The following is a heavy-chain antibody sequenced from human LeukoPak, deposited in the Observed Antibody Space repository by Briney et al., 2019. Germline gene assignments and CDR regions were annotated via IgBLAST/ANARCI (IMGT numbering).Heavy chain of an antibody. Sequence: GGSLRLSCAASGFTFSTSGMNWVRQAPGKGLEWVSYISSSGSTIYYADSVKGRFTISRDNAKNTLYLQMNSLRVEDTAVYYCVCLGLGGLSLDWGQGTLVTVSS. V-gene: IGHV3-48*04. J-gene: IGHJ4*02. CDR1: GFTFSTSG. CDR3: VCLGLGGLSLD. CDR2: ISSSGSTI. D-gene: IGHD3-16*01.